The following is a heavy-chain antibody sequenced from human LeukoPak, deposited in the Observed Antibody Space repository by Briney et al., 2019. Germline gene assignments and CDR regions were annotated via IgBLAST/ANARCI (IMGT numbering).Heavy chain of an antibody. D-gene: IGHD6-19*01. CDR2: ISSSSSYT. CDR3: ARSLGSGWYVDY. J-gene: IGHJ4*02. CDR1: GFTFSDYY. V-gene: IGHV3-11*06. Sequence: GGSLRLSCAASGFTFSDYYMSWIRQAPGKGLEWVSYISSSSSYTNYADSVKGRFTISRGNAKNSLYLQMNSLRAEDTAVYYCARSLGSGWYVDYWGQGTLVTVSS.